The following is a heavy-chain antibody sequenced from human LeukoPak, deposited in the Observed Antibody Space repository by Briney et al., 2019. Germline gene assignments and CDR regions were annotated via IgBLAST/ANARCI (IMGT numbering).Heavy chain of an antibody. CDR1: GYTFTGHH. D-gene: IGHD6-19*01. CDR2: INPNSGGA. Sequence: ASVKVSCKASGYTFTGHHIHWVRQAPGEGLEWMGWINPNSGGANSAQKYLGRVSMTRDMSISTVYMDLTSLRSDDTAVYYCARDSGSSGWDPTSFLDYWGRGTLVTVSS. V-gene: IGHV1-2*02. CDR3: ARDSGSSGWDPTSFLDY. J-gene: IGHJ4*02.